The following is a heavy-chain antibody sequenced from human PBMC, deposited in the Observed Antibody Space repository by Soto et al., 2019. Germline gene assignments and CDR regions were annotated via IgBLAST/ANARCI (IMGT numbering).Heavy chain of an antibody. J-gene: IGHJ4*02. CDR1: GGSISSNNW. V-gene: IGHV4-4*02. CDR2: IYHSGTT. CDR3: AGRRDGSGSLDY. Sequence: QVQLQESGPGLVKPSGTLSLTCAVSGGSISSNNWWIWVRQPPGKGLEWIGEIYHSGTTGYNPSIKSRGTISVDKSKNQFSLKLSSVTAADTAVYYCAGRRDGSGSLDYWGQGTLLTVSS. D-gene: IGHD3-10*01.